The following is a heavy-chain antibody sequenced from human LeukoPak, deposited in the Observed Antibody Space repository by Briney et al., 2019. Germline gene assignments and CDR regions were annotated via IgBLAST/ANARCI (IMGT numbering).Heavy chain of an antibody. J-gene: IGHJ4*02. CDR3: ARVESHRPGLRQFDY. CDR1: GGSISSYY. V-gene: IGHV4-59*01. D-gene: IGHD4-17*01. CDR2: IYYSGST. Sequence: SETLSLTCTVSGGSISSYYWSWIRQPPGKGLEWIGYIYYSGSTNYNPSLKSRVTISVDTSKNQFSLKLSSVTAADTAVYCCARVESHRPGLRQFDYWGQGTLVTVSS.